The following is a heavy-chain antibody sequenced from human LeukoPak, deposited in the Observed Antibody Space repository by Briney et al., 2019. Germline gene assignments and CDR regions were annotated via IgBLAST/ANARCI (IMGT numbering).Heavy chain of an antibody. D-gene: IGHD1-26*01. CDR3: ARENSGSYRECHY. Sequence: SETLSLTCTVSGGSISSYYWSWIRQPAGKGLEWIGRIYTSGSTNYNASLKSRVSMSVDTSKNQFSLKLSSVTAADTAVVYCARENSGSYRECHYWGQGTLVTVSS. CDR1: GGSISSYY. V-gene: IGHV4-4*07. CDR2: IYTSGST. J-gene: IGHJ4*02.